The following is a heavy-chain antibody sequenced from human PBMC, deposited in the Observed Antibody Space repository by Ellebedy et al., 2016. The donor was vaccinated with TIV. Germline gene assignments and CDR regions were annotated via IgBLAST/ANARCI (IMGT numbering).Heavy chain of an antibody. J-gene: IGHJ2*01. D-gene: IGHD2-2*01. Sequence: GSLRLXXTVSGDSVSSDISYWGWIRQPPGQRLEWIGSIHYSGSTYCNPSLKSRVIISVDTSENQFSLKLSSVTAADTAVYYCANFGRQLTYWYFDLWGRGTLVTVSS. CDR1: GDSVSSDISY. CDR2: IHYSGST. CDR3: ANFGRQLTYWYFDL. V-gene: IGHV4-39*01.